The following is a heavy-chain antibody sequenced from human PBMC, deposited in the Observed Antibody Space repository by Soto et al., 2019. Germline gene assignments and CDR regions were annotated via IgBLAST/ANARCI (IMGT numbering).Heavy chain of an antibody. CDR1: GYAFTTYG. Sequence: ASVKVSCKASGYAFTTYGITWVRQAPGQGLEWMGWISADNGNTKYAQRLQGRVTMSTDTSTRTAYMELRSLRSDDTAMYYCASGPYYGGYRSYYYGMDVWGQGTTVTVSS. CDR2: ISADNGNT. J-gene: IGHJ6*02. V-gene: IGHV1-18*04. CDR3: ASGPYYGGYRSYYYGMDV. D-gene: IGHD4-17*01.